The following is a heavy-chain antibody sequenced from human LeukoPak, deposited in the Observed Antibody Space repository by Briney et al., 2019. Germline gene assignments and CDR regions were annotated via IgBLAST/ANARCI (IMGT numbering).Heavy chain of an antibody. CDR1: GYTFTSYG. Sequence: ASVRVSCKASGYTFTSYGISWVRRAPGQGLEWMGWISAYNGNTNYAQKLQGRVTMTTDTSTSTAYMELRSLRSDDTAVYYCATYDSSGLYFDYWGQGTLVTVSS. V-gene: IGHV1-18*01. D-gene: IGHD3-22*01. J-gene: IGHJ4*02. CDR3: ATYDSSGLYFDY. CDR2: ISAYNGNT.